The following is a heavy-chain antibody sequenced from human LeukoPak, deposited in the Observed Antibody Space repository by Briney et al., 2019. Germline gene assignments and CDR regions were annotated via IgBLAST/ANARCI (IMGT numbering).Heavy chain of an antibody. CDR2: ISAYNGNT. J-gene: IGHJ4*02. V-gene: IGHV1-18*04. CDR1: GYTFTSYY. Sequence: ASVKVSCKASGYTFTSYYMHWVRQAPGQGLEWMGWISAYNGNTNYAQKLQGRVTMTTDTSTSTAYMELRSLRSDDTAVYYCARHDCSSTSCYGNFDYWGQGTLVTVSS. CDR3: ARHDCSSTSCYGNFDY. D-gene: IGHD2-2*01.